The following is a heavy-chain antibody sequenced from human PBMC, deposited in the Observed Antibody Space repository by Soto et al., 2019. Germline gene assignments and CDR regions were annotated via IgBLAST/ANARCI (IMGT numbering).Heavy chain of an antibody. J-gene: IGHJ3*02. D-gene: IGHD4-17*01. CDR3: ARPKYDYDAFDI. V-gene: IGHV4-59*08. Sequence: SETLSLTCTVSGGSISSYYWSWIRQPPGKGLEWIGYIYYSGSTNYNPSLKSRVTISVDTSKNQFSLKLSSVTAADTAVYYCARPKYDYDAFDIWGQGTMVTVSS. CDR1: GGSISSYY. CDR2: IYYSGST.